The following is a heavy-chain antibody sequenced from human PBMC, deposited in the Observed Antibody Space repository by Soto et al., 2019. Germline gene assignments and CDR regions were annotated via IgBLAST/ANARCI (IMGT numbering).Heavy chain of an antibody. CDR2: ISGSGGST. V-gene: IGHV3-23*01. CDR3: AQDSSGYYFYYFDY. D-gene: IGHD3-22*01. Sequence: GGSLRLSCAASGFTFSSYAMSWVRQAPGKGLEWVSAISGSGGSTYYADSVKGRFTISRDNSKNTLYLQMNSLRAEDTAVYYCAQDSSGYYFYYFDYWGQGTLVTVHS. J-gene: IGHJ4*02. CDR1: GFTFSSYA.